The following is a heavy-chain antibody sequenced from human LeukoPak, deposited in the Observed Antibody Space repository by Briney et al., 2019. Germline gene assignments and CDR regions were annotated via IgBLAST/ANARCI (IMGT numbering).Heavy chain of an antibody. CDR1: GGSISSYY. D-gene: IGHD5-12*01. CDR3: ARRRVDIVATAFLADYGMDV. V-gene: IGHV4-59*12. Sequence: SETLSLTCTVSGGSISSYYWSWIRQPPGKGLEWIGYIYYSGSTNYNPSLKSRVTISVDTSKNQFSLKLSSVTAADTAVYYCARRRVDIVATAFLADYGMDVWGQGTTVTVSS. CDR2: IYYSGST. J-gene: IGHJ6*02.